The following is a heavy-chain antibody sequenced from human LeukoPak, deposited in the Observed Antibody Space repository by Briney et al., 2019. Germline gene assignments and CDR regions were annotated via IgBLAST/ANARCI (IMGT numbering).Heavy chain of an antibody. J-gene: IGHJ3*02. V-gene: IGHV3-23*01. CDR2: ISGSGGTT. CDR1: GFTFSSYA. D-gene: IGHD2-2*01. Sequence: PGGSLRLSCAASGFTFSSYAMNWVRQAPGKGLEWVSGISGSGGTTYYADSVKGRFTISRDNSKNTLYLQMNSLRAEDTAVYYCAKLVVPAAIRGGAFDIWGQGTMVTVSS. CDR3: AKLVVPAAIRGGAFDI.